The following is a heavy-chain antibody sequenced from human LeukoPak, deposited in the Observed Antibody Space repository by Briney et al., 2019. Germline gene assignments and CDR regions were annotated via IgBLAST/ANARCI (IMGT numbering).Heavy chain of an antibody. D-gene: IGHD6-19*01. J-gene: IGHJ4*02. CDR3: ARLGSSGWYGGGYFDY. V-gene: IGHV4-4*07. CDR2: IYTSGST. CDR1: GGSISSYY. Sequence: SETLSLTCTVSGGSISSYYWSWIRQPAGKGLEWIGRIYTSGSTNYNPSLKSRVTMSVDTSKNQFSLKLSSVTAADTAAYYCARLGSSGWYGGGYFDYWGQGTLVTVSS.